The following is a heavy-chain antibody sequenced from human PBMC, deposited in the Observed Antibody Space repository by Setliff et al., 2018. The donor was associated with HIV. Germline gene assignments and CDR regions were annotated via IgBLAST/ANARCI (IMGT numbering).Heavy chain of an antibody. CDR3: ARGGYGSGIYYPDY. V-gene: IGHV1-2*06. D-gene: IGHD3-10*01. Sequence: ASVKVSCKASGYTFTGYYVHWVRQAPGQGLEWVGRINPNSGDTNYAQKLQDRVTMTRDTSTSTVYMELSSLRSEDTAVYYCARGGYGSGIYYPDYWGQGTLVTVSS. CDR2: INPNSGDT. J-gene: IGHJ4*02. CDR1: GYTFTGYY.